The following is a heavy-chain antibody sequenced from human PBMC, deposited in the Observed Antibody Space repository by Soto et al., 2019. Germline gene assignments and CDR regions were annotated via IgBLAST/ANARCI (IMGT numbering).Heavy chain of an antibody. CDR1: GGSISSGGYS. V-gene: IGHV4-30-2*01. D-gene: IGHD2-2*01. J-gene: IGHJ6*02. CDR3: ARAGVPAASDYYYYYGMDV. CDR2: IYHSGST. Sequence: SETLSLTCAVSGGSISSGGYSWSWIRQPPGKGLEWIGYIYHSGSTYYNPSLKSRVTISVDRSKNQFSLKLSSVTAADTAVYYCARAGVPAASDYYYYYGMDVWGQGTTVTVSS.